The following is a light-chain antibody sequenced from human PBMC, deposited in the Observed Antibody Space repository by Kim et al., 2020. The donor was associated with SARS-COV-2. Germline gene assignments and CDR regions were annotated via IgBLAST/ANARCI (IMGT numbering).Light chain of an antibody. CDR2: GNS. J-gene: IGLJ3*02. CDR3: QSYDSSLSGWV. Sequence: RGIISCSGGSTNIGAGYDVHWYQQLPGTAPKHLIYGNSNRPSGVPDRCSGAKSGTSASLAITGLQAEDEADDYCQSYDSSLSGWVFGGGTQLTVL. CDR1: STNIGAGYD. V-gene: IGLV1-40*01.